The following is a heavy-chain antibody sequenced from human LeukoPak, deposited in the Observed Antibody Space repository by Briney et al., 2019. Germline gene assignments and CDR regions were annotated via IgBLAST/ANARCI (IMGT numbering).Heavy chain of an antibody. Sequence: GGSLRLSCAASGFSFSPYTMNWVRQAPGKGLEWVSSISSSSTYKYYADSVQGRFTISRDNAKNSLYLQMNSLRAEDTAVYYCGRHGGAFEMWGQGTMVTVSS. CDR1: GFSFSPYT. D-gene: IGHD3-3*01. J-gene: IGHJ3*02. CDR2: ISSSSTYK. V-gene: IGHV3-21*01. CDR3: GRHGGAFEM.